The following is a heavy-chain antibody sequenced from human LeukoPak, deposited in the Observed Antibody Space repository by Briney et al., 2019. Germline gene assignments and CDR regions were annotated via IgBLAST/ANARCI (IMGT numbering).Heavy chain of an antibody. Sequence: ASVKVSCKASGYTFTSYGISWVRQAPGQGLEWMGWISAYNGNTNYAQKFQGRVTMTTDTSTSTAYMELRSLRSDDTAVYYCARDHYDILTGYYLFDYWGQGTLVTVSS. V-gene: IGHV1-18*01. CDR1: GYTFTSYG. D-gene: IGHD3-9*01. J-gene: IGHJ4*02. CDR3: ARDHYDILTGYYLFDY. CDR2: ISAYNGNT.